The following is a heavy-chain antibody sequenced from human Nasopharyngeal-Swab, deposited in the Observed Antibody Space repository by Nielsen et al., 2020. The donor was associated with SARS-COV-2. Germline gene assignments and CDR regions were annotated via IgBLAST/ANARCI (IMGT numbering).Heavy chain of an antibody. J-gene: IGHJ3*02. Sequence: GESLKISCAASGFTFSSYAMSWVRQAPGKGLEWVSSISSSSSYIYYADSVKGRFTISRDNAKNSLYLQMNSLRAEDTAVYYCARGKAFDIWGQGTMVTVSS. CDR2: ISSSSSYI. V-gene: IGHV3-21*01. CDR1: GFTFSSYA. CDR3: ARGKAFDI.